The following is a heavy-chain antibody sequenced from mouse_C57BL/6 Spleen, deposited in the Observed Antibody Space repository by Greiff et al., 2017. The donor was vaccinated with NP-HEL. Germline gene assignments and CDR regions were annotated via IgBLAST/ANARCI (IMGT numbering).Heavy chain of an antibody. Sequence: QVQLQQPGAELVKPGASVKMSCKASGYTFTSYWITWVKQRPGHGLEWIGDIYPGSGSTNYNEKLKSKATLTVDTSSSTAYMQLSSLTSEDSAVYFCAREDIYYDYLYAMDYWGQGTSVTVSS. CDR3: AREDIYYDYLYAMDY. V-gene: IGHV1-55*01. J-gene: IGHJ4*01. D-gene: IGHD2-4*01. CDR1: GYTFTSYW. CDR2: IYPGSGST.